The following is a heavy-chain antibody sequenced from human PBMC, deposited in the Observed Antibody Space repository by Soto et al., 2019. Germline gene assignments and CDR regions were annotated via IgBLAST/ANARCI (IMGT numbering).Heavy chain of an antibody. CDR1: GFTFSSYS. J-gene: IGHJ4*02. Sequence: EVQLVESGGGLVQPGGSLRLSCAASGFTFSSYSMNWARQAPGKGLEWISYISSSSRTIYYPDSVKGRVTISRDKAKNLLYLQLNSLRAEDTAVYYCARDKGRSRRDYWGQGTLVTVSS. V-gene: IGHV3-48*01. CDR2: ISSSSRTI. D-gene: IGHD2-15*01. CDR3: ARDKGRSRRDY.